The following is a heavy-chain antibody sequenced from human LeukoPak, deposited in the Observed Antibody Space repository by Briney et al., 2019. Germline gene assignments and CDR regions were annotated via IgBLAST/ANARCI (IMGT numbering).Heavy chain of an antibody. Sequence: NPSETLSLTCAVYGGSFSGYYWSWIRQPPGKGLEWIGEINHSGSTNYNPSLKSRVTISVDTSKNQFSLKLSSVTAADTAVYYCASLAAAGDFDYWGQGTLVTVYS. D-gene: IGHD6-13*01. V-gene: IGHV4-34*01. CDR2: INHSGST. J-gene: IGHJ4*02. CDR3: ASLAAAGDFDY. CDR1: GGSFSGYY.